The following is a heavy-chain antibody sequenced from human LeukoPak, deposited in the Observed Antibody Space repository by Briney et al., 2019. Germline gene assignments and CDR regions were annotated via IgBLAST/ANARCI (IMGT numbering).Heavy chain of an antibody. V-gene: IGHV1-69*05. D-gene: IGHD3-16*02. J-gene: IGHJ5*02. Sequence: SVKVSCKASGGTFSSYAISWVRQAPGQGLEWMGGIIPIFGTANYAQKFQGRVTITTDESTSTAYMELSSLRSEDTAVYYCARDRVYDYVWGSYRQTPFDPWGQGTLVTVSS. CDR1: GGTFSSYA. CDR3: ARDRVYDYVWGSYRQTPFDP. CDR2: IIPIFGTA.